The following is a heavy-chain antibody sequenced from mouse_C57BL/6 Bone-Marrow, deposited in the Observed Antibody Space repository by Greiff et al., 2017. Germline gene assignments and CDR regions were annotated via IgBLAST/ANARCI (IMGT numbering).Heavy chain of an antibody. J-gene: IGHJ2*01. V-gene: IGHV14-2*01. CDR2: IDPEDGET. CDR3: TRSLIYYGTNY. D-gene: IGHD1-1*01. Sequence: VQLQQSGAELVKPGASVKLSCTASGFNIKDYYIHWVKQRTEQGLEWIGRIDPEDGETKYAPKFQDKATIPADTSSNTAYLQLSSLTSEDTAVYYYTRSLIYYGTNYWGQGTTLTVSS. CDR1: GFNIKDYY.